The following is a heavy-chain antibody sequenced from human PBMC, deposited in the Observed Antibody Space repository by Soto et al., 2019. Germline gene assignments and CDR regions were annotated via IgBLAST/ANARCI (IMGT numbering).Heavy chain of an antibody. CDR1: GFSLSTSGVA. Sequence: QITLKESGPTLVKPTQTLTLTCTFSGFSLSTSGVAVGWIRQPPGNALECLSLIYWDDDKRYSPSLKSRLTLTKDTPKTQMVLTMTTMDPVDTATYYCAHTYYYGQHWSDPRGQGTLVTVSS. V-gene: IGHV2-5*02. CDR2: IYWDDDK. CDR3: AHTYYYGQHWSDP. D-gene: IGHD3-10*01. J-gene: IGHJ5*02.